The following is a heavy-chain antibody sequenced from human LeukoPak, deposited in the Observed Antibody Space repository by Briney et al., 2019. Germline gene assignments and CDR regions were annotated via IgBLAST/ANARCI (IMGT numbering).Heavy chain of an antibody. J-gene: IGHJ4*02. V-gene: IGHV1-46*01. CDR3: ASRGYSGYAVFDY. CDR1: GYTFTSYY. D-gene: IGHD5-12*01. Sequence: ASVTVSCKASGYTFTSYYIHWVRQTPGQGVEWVGIINPSSGSRTYAQKCQGRFAMTRDTSTRTVYMELSSVRSEDTAVYYCASRGYSGYAVFDYWGQGTLVTVSS. CDR2: INPSSGSR.